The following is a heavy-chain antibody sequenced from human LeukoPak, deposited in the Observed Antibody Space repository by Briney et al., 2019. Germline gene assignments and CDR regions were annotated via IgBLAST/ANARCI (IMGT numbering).Heavy chain of an antibody. J-gene: IGHJ6*02. D-gene: IGHD4-11*01. CDR1: GYTFTSYA. CDR3: ARELASNPRFYYGMDV. CDR2: INTNTGSP. Sequence: ASVKVSCKASGYTFTSYAMNWVRQAPGQGLEWMGWINTNTGSPTYAQGFTGRFVFSLDTSVSTAYLQISSLKAEDTAVYYCARELASNPRFYYGMDVWGQGTTVTVSS. V-gene: IGHV7-4-1*02.